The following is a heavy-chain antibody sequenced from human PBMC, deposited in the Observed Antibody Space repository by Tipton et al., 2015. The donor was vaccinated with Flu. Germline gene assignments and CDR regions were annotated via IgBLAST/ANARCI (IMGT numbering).Heavy chain of an antibody. CDR1: GDSINTFY. D-gene: IGHD3-9*01. CDR2: FFYGETT. J-gene: IGHJ5*02. Sequence: TLSLTCTVSGDSINTFYWGWIRQPPGKGLECVGYFFYGETTKYSPSLKSRVTISIDTSKNHFSLKLSSVTAADTAVYYCARHPGAGYFDPWGQGTLVTVSS. CDR3: ARHPGAGYFDP. V-gene: IGHV4-59*08.